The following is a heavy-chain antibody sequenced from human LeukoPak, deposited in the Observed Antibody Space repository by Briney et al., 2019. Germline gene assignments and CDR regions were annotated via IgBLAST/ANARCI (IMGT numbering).Heavy chain of an antibody. CDR1: GGTFSSYA. J-gene: IGHJ4*02. CDR2: IIPIFGTA. V-gene: IGHV1-69*06. Sequence: ASVKVSCKASGGTFSSYAISWVRQAPGQGLEWMGGIIPIFGTANYAQKFQGRVTITADKSTSTAYMELSSLRSEDTAVYYCARLLPGGQFDYWGQGTLVTVSS. CDR3: ARLLPGGQFDY. D-gene: IGHD2-15*01.